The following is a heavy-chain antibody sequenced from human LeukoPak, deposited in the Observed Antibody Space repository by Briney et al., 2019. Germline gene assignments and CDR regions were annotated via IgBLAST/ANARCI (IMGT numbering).Heavy chain of an antibody. CDR3: ARGFYYDSSGYYVGVDY. V-gene: IGHV3-74*01. CDR2: ISSDGSDT. J-gene: IGHJ4*02. D-gene: IGHD3-22*01. CDR1: GFTFSSYA. Sequence: GGSLRLSCAASGFTFSSYAMSWVRQAPGKGLVWVSRISSDGSDTAYADSVKGRFTISRDNAKNTLYLQMNSLRAEDTAVYYCARGFYYDSSGYYVGVDYWGQGTLVTVSS.